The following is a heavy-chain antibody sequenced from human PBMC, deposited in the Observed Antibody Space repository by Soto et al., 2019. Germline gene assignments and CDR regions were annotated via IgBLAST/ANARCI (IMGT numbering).Heavy chain of an antibody. D-gene: IGHD3-3*01. CDR3: ARNGITIYVVPMPHNHYGMDV. V-gene: IGHV3-23*01. Sequence: GGSLRLSCAASGFTLSTYAMTWVRQAPGKGLEWVSGISGSGGSTYYADSVKGRFIISRDNSKNTLYLQVNSLRAEDTAAYYCARNGITIYVVPMPHNHYGMDVWGQGTTVPVSS. CDR1: GFTLSTYA. J-gene: IGHJ6*02. CDR2: ISGSGGST.